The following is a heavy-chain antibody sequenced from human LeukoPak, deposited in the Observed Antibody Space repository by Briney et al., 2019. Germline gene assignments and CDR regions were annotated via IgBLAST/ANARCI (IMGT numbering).Heavy chain of an antibody. V-gene: IGHV3-23*01. J-gene: IGHJ2*01. CDR3: AKALNSWSFDL. CDR1: GFTFSSYG. D-gene: IGHD4-23*01. CDR2: SGADDGST. Sequence: QTGGSLRLSCAASGFTFSSYGMSWVRQAPGKGLEWVSASGADDGSTYADSVKDRFTISRDNSKNTLYLQMNSLRAEDTATYYCAKALNSWSFDLWGGGNLVTVSS.